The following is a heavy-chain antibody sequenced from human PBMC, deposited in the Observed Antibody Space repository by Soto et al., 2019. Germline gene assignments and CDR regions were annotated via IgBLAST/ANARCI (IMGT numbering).Heavy chain of an antibody. Sequence: EVQVLESGGGLVQPGGPLSPSFAASGLTFSSFAMSWSARVPGKGLEWVPGIGGSGDDTEYTDSGKGRFTISRDNSKNTLYLQMNSLRAEDTALYYCAKESYNRRTDFDYWGQGTLVTVSS. J-gene: IGHJ4*02. CDR2: IGGSGDDT. CDR1: GLTFSSFA. CDR3: AKESYNRRTDFDY. V-gene: IGHV3-23*01. D-gene: IGHD3-10*01.